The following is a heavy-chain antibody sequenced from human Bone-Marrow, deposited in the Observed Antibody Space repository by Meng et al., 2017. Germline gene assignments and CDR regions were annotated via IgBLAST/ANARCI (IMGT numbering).Heavy chain of an antibody. CDR2: MNADGRI. Sequence: GESLKIPCAAPGFTVSSTFMSWVRQAPGKGLEWVSKMNADGRINYGDSVKGRFTISRNSSENTVYLQMSSLRPEDTAVYYCTGGRFDYWGQGTLVTVSS. CDR3: TGGRFDY. J-gene: IGHJ4*02. V-gene: IGHV3-66*02. CDR1: GFTVSSTF.